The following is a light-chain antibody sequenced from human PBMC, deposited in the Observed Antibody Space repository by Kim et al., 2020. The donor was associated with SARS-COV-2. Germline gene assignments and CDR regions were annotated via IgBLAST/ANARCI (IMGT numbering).Light chain of an antibody. CDR1: QSVSSY. CDR3: QQYHNWPIA. CDR2: GAS. V-gene: IGKV3-15*01. Sequence: EIVMTQSPATLSVSPGERATLSCRASQSVSSYLAWYHQKPGQAPRLLIYGASTRATGVPARFSGSGSGTEFTLTISSLQSEDFAVYYCQQYHNWPIAFGQGTRLEIK. J-gene: IGKJ5*01.